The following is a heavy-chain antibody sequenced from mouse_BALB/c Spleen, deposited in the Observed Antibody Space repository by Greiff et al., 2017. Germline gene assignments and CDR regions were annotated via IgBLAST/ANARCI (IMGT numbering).Heavy chain of an antibody. D-gene: IGHD1-1*01. CDR3: AREGGSSYFFYAMDY. CDR2: INPDSSTI. CDR1: GFDFSRYW. V-gene: IGHV4-1*02. J-gene: IGHJ4*01. Sequence: EVNVVESGGGLVQPGGSLKLSCAASGFDFSRYWMSWVRQAPGKGLEWIGEINPDSSTINYTPSLKDKFIISRDNAKNTLYLQMSKVRSEDTALYYGAREGGSSYFFYAMDYWGQGTSVTVSS.